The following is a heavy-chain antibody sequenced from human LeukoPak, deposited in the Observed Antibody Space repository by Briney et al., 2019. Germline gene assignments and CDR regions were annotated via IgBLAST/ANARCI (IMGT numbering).Heavy chain of an antibody. CDR1: GFTLGDHN. D-gene: IGHD2-15*01. CDR2: TTNKAHSYTT. CDR3: ARAPSGLDY. V-gene: IGHV3-72*01. Sequence: GGSLRLSCAVSGFTLGDHNMDWVRQAPGKGLEWVGRTTNKAHSYTTEYAASVKGRFTISRDDSQNSLYLQMNSLKTEDTAVYYCARAPSGLDYWGQGILVTVSS. J-gene: IGHJ4*02.